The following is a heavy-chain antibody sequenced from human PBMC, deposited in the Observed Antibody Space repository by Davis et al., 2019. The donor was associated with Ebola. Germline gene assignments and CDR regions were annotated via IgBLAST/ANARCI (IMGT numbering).Heavy chain of an antibody. CDR3: ARDTENTIFGVVMEGPFDY. CDR1: GFIFSNHA. D-gene: IGHD3-3*01. J-gene: IGHJ4*02. Sequence: GGSLRLSCAASGFIFSNHAMHWVRQAPGKGLEWVAVISYDGSNKYYADSVKGRFTISRDNSKNTLYLQINSLRAEDTAVYYCARDTENTIFGVVMEGPFDYWGQGTLVTVSS. CDR2: ISYDGSNK. V-gene: IGHV3-30-3*01.